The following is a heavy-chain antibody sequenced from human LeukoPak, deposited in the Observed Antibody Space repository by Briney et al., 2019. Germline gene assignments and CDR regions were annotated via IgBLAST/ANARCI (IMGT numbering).Heavy chain of an antibody. CDR2: FDPEDGET. Sequence: ASVKVSCKVSGYTLTELSMHWVRQPPGKGLEWMGGFDPEDGETIYAQKFQGRVTMTEDTSTDTAYMDLSSLRSEDTAVYYCATVSVRYSYGYRYYYGMDVWGQGTTVTVSS. V-gene: IGHV1-24*01. D-gene: IGHD5-18*01. CDR3: ATVSVRYSYGYRYYYGMDV. CDR1: GYTLTELS. J-gene: IGHJ6*02.